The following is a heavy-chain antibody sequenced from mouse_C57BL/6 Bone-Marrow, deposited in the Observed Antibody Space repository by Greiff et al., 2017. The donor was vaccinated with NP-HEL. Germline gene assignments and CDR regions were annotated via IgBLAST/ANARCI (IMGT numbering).Heavy chain of an antibody. J-gene: IGHJ4*01. D-gene: IGHD6-1*01. V-gene: IGHV14-4*01. CDR3: TSVLYYAMDY. CDR1: GFNIKDDY. CDR2: IDPENGDT. Sequence: EVKLQQSGAELVRPGASVKLSCTASGFNIKDDYMHWVKQRPEQGLEWIGWIDPENGDTEYASKFQGKATITADTSSNTAYLQLSSLTSEDTAVYYCTSVLYYAMDYWGQGTSVTVSS.